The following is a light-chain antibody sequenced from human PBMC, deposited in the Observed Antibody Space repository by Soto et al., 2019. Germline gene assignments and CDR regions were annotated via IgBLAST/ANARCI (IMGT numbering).Light chain of an antibody. J-gene: IGLJ1*01. V-gene: IGLV1-44*01. CDR1: SSNIGSKT. CDR3: SSWDASLNGYV. CDR2: NSY. Sequence: QSVLTQPPSASGTPGQRVTISCSGSSSNIGSKTVNWYQQLPGTVPKLLIYNSYQRPSGVPDRFSASKSGTSASLAISELQSEDEADYYCSSWDASLNGYVFGTGTKVTVL.